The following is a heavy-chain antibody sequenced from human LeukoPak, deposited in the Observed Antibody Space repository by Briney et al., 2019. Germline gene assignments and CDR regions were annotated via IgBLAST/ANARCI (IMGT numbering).Heavy chain of an antibody. D-gene: IGHD2-8*01. Sequence: SETLSLTCAVYGGSFSGYYGSWIRQPPGKGLEWIGEINHSGSTNYNPSLKSRVTISVDTSKNQFSLKLSSVTAADTAVYYCARGLRMVYATRIIEYFQHWGQGTLVTVSS. CDR3: ARGLRMVYATRIIEYFQH. V-gene: IGHV4-34*01. J-gene: IGHJ1*01. CDR2: INHSGST. CDR1: GGSFSGYY.